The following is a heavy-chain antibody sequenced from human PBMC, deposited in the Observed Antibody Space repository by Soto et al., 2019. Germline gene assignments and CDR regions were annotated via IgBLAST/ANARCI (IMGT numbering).Heavy chain of an antibody. V-gene: IGHV5-51*01. CDR1: GYSFTSYW. J-gene: IGHJ6*02. Sequence: GESLQSSCKGSGYSFTSYWIGWVCQIPGTGLEWIGIIYPADSVTRYSPSFLGQVTISAVKSISTAYLQWSSLKASDTAMYDCARHLPYGMDVWGQGTTVTVSS. CDR2: IYPADSVT. CDR3: ARHLPYGMDV.